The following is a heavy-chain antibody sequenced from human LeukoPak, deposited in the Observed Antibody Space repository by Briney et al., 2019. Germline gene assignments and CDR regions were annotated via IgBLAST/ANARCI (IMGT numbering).Heavy chain of an antibody. Sequence: SETLSLTCAVYGGSFSGYYWSWIRQPPGKVLEWIGEINHSGSTNDSPSLKSRVTISVDTSKNQYSLKLSSVTAADTAVYYCARESPRYDFWSGHGGIYYFDYWGQGTLVTVSS. CDR1: GGSFSGYY. D-gene: IGHD3-3*01. CDR2: INHSGST. J-gene: IGHJ4*02. V-gene: IGHV4-34*01. CDR3: ARESPRYDFWSGHGGIYYFDY.